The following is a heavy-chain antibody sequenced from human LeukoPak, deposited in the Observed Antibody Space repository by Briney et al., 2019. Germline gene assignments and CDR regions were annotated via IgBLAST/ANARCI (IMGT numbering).Heavy chain of an antibody. D-gene: IGHD3-22*01. J-gene: IGHJ5*02. CDR1: GGSISSGSYY. Sequence: SETLSLTCTVFGGSISSGSYYWSWIRQPAGKGLEWIGRIYTSGSTNYNPSLKSRVTISVDTSKNQFSLKLSSVTAADTAVYYCAREYYYDSSGYANSNWFDPWGQGTLVTVSS. CDR3: AREYYYDSSGYANSNWFDP. V-gene: IGHV4-61*02. CDR2: IYTSGST.